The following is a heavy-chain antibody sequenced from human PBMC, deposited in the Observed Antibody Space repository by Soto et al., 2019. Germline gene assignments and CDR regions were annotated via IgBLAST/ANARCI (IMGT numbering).Heavy chain of an antibody. V-gene: IGHV1-2*04. J-gene: IGHJ6*02. Sequence: ASVKVSCKASGYTFTGYYMHWVRQAPGQGLEWMGWINPNSGGTNYAQKFQGWVTMTRDTSISTAYMELSRLRSDDTAVYYRARGGAVAGYYYYGMDVWGQGTTVTVSS. CDR1: GYTFTGYY. CDR2: INPNSGGT. D-gene: IGHD6-19*01. CDR3: ARGGAVAGYYYYGMDV.